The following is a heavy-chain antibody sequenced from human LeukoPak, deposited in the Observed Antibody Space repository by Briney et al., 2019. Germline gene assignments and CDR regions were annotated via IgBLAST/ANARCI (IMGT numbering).Heavy chain of an antibody. CDR2: IYHSGST. Sequence: PSETLSLTCAVSGGSISSSNWWSWVCQPPGKGLGWIGEIYHSGSTNYNPSLKSRVTISVDTSKNQFSLKLSSVTAADTAVYYCARHLLLWFGGVNYWGQGTLVTVSS. V-gene: IGHV4-4*02. CDR1: GGSISSSNW. D-gene: IGHD3-10*01. J-gene: IGHJ4*02. CDR3: ARHLLLWFGGVNY.